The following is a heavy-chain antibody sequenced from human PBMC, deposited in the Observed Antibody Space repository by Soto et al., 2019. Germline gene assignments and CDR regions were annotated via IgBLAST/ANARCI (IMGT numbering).Heavy chain of an antibody. CDR1: GYSYTSYW. V-gene: IGHV5-51*01. J-gene: IGHJ3*02. D-gene: IGHD3-22*01. CDR3: ATAYVYDFENSNYYRDAFDI. CDR2: INPADSET. Sequence: GESLKISCKGSGYSYTSYWIGWVRQRPGRGLEWMGIINPADSETNYSPSFQGQVTISADRSTSTAFLQWSSLKASDTAMYYCATAYVYDFENSNYYRDAFDIWGQGTLVTVSS.